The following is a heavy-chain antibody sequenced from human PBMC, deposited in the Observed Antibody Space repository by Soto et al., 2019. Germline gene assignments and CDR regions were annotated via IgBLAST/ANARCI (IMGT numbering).Heavy chain of an antibody. Sequence: VRLSCAASGFTFSSYGMHWVRQAPGKGLEWVAFISYDGTNKYYVDSMKGRFTISRDSSKNTLYLQMNSLRAEDTAVYYCAKDGSQEGASLDYWGQGTLVTVSS. CDR3: AKDGSQEGASLDY. V-gene: IGHV3-30*18. D-gene: IGHD1-26*01. CDR1: GFTFSSYG. CDR2: ISYDGTNK. J-gene: IGHJ4*02.